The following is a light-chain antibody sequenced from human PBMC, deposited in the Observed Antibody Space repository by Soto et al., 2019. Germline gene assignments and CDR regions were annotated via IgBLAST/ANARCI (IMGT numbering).Light chain of an antibody. J-gene: IGLJ2*01. CDR2: DVS. V-gene: IGLV2-14*01. CDR1: SSDVGDYNY. Sequence: QSVLTQPASVSGSPGQSITISCTGTSSDVGDYNYVSWYQQNPGKAPKLMIYDVSNRPSGVSNRFSGSKSGNTASLTISGLQAEDESDYYCSSYTSSSTVIFGGGTKVTVL. CDR3: SSYTSSSTVI.